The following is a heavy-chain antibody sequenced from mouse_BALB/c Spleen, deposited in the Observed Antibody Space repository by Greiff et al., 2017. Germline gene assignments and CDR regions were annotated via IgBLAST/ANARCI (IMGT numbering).Heavy chain of an antibody. V-gene: IGHV2-9*02. CDR3: ARDGYDRGGAWFAY. D-gene: IGHD2-2*01. CDR1: GFSLTSYG. CDR2: IWAGGST. J-gene: IGHJ3*01. Sequence: VQVVESGPGLVAPSQSLSITCTVSGFSLTSYGVHWVRQPPGKGLEWLGVIWAGGSTNYNSALMSRLSISKDNSKSQVFLKMNSLQTDDTAMYYCARDGYDRGGAWFAYWGQGTLVTVSA.